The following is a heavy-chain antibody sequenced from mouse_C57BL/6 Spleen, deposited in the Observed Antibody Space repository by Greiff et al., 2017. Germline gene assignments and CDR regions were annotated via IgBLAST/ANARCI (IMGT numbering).Heavy chain of an antibody. Sequence: VQLQQSGAELVKPGASVKLSCTASGFNIKDYYMHWVKQRPEQGLEWIGRIDPEDGDTKYDSKFQGKATITADTSSNTAYLQLSSLTSEDTAVSYCASSTTVVATEDYWGQGTTLTVSS. CDR3: ASSTTVVATEDY. CDR1: GFNIKDYY. D-gene: IGHD1-1*01. CDR2: IDPEDGDT. V-gene: IGHV14-2*01. J-gene: IGHJ2*01.